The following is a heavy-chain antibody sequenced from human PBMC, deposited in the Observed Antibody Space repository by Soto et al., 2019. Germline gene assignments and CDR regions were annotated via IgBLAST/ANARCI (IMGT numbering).Heavy chain of an antibody. CDR2: IGGGDDI. Sequence: GGSLRLSCEASGFTFSNYAMAWFRQTPGEGPEWVSTIGGGDDIFYAESVKGRFIISRDDSRSTMYLQMDNLRVEDTAIYLCAKDSISYNGIYDAFDVWCQGTVVTVSS. J-gene: IGHJ3*01. CDR3: AKDSISYNGIYDAFDV. D-gene: IGHD3-3*02. CDR1: GFTFSNYA. V-gene: IGHV3-23*01.